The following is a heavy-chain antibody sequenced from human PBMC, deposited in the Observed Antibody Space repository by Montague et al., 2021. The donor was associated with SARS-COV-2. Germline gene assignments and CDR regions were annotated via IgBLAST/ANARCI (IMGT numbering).Heavy chain of an antibody. V-gene: IGHV4-34*01. D-gene: IGHD3-10*01. CDR3: AIPMVRGFSRAFDI. J-gene: IGHJ3*02. CDR1: GGSFSGYY. CDR2: INHSGST. Sequence: SETLSLTCAVSGGSFSGYYWSWIRQPPGKGLEWIGEINHSGSTNYNPSLKRRVTISVDTSKNQFSLTLSSVTAADTAVYYCAIPMVRGFSRAFDIWGQGTMVTVSS.